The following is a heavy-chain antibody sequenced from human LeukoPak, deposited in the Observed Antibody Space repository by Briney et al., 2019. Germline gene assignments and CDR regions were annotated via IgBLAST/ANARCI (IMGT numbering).Heavy chain of an antibody. CDR1: GFTFSSYG. D-gene: IGHD3-22*01. V-gene: IGHV3-30*18. CDR3: AKGGYYFDY. CDR2: ISYDGSNK. J-gene: IGHJ4*02. Sequence: GGSLRLSCAASGFTFSSYGMHWVRQAPGKGLEWVAVISYDGSNKYYADSVKGRFTISRDNSKNTLYLLMNSLRAEDTAVYYCAKGGYYFDYWGQGTLVTVSS.